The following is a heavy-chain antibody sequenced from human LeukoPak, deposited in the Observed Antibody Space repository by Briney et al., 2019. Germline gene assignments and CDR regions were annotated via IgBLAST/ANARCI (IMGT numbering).Heavy chain of an antibody. CDR3: GRYRANSNCGFDP. D-gene: IGHD4/OR15-4a*01. CDR1: GGSITSYY. V-gene: IGHV4-59*01. Sequence: KASETLSLTCTVSGGSITSYYWSWIRQPPGKGLEWIGNIYNSGGTNYNPSLKSRVTTSVDTSKNQFSLKLTSVTAADTAVYYCGRYRANSNCGFDPWGQGTLVTVSS. CDR2: IYNSGGT. J-gene: IGHJ5*02.